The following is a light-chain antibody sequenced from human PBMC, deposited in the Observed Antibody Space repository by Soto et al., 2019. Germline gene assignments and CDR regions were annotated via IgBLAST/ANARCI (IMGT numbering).Light chain of an antibody. CDR3: QQRNVWPPIT. CDR1: PSVHTS. Sequence: VLTQSPATLSLSPGERATLSCRASPSVHTSLSWYQQKPGQHPRLVVYDSTLRANGVPDRFGGSRSGTEFTLTINNLEPEDFAVYYCQQRNVWPPITFGQGTRLEIK. CDR2: DST. V-gene: IGKV3-11*01. J-gene: IGKJ5*01.